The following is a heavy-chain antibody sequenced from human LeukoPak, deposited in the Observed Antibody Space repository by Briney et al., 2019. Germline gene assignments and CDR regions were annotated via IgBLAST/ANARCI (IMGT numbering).Heavy chain of an antibody. J-gene: IGHJ4*02. Sequence: GESLKISCLGTGYSFTSYRIGWVRQMPGKGLEWMGIIYPGDSDTRYSPSFQGQVTISAHKYISTAYLQWSSRKASDTAMYYCARHSSNSGYSFGPDYWGQGTLVTVCS. D-gene: IGHD3-22*01. CDR3: ARHSSNSGYSFGPDY. CDR1: GYSFTSYR. V-gene: IGHV5-51*01. CDR2: IYPGDSDT.